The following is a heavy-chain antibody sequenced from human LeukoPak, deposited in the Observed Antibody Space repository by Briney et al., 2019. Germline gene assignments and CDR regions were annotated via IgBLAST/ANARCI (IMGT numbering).Heavy chain of an antibody. CDR1: GGSISSSSYY. CDR2: IYYSGST. CDR3: ARQGELWS. Sequence: SETLSLTCTVSGGSISSSSYYWGWIRQPPGKGLEWIGSIYYSGSTYYNPSLKSRVTISVDTSKNQFSLKLSSVTAADTAVYYCARQGELWSWGQGTLVTVSS. V-gene: IGHV4-39*01. J-gene: IGHJ5*02. D-gene: IGHD3-16*01.